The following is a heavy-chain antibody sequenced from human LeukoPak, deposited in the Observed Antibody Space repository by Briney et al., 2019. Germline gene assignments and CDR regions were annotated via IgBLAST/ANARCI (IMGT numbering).Heavy chain of an antibody. Sequence: ASVKVSCKASGYTFTSYGIIWVRQALGQGLEWMGWISAYNGNTNYAQKLQGRVTMTTDTSTSTAYMELRSLRSDDTAVYYCARSQDARRGYYFDYWGQGTLVTVSS. CDR2: ISAYNGNT. J-gene: IGHJ4*02. V-gene: IGHV1-18*01. CDR3: ARSQDARRGYYFDY. CDR1: GYTFTSYG. D-gene: IGHD3-10*01.